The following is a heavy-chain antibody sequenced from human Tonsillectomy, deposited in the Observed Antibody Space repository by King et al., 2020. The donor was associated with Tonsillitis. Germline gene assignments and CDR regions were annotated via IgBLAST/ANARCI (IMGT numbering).Heavy chain of an antibody. CDR3: ARVPITIFVVVRYGMDV. J-gene: IGHJ6*02. Sequence: VQLVESGGGVVQPGRSLRLSCAASGFTFSSYAMHWVRQAPGKGLEWVAVISYDGSNKYYADSVKGRFTISRDNSKNTLYLQMNSLRAEDTAVYYCARVPITIFVVVRYGMDVWGRGTTVTVSS. CDR2: ISYDGSNK. CDR1: GFTFSSYA. D-gene: IGHD3-3*01. V-gene: IGHV3-30*04.